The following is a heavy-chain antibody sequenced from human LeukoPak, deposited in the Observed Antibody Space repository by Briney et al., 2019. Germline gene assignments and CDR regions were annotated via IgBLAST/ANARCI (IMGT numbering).Heavy chain of an antibody. CDR3: ARAPLLLTYYYYGMDV. D-gene: IGHD3-10*01. Sequence: SETLSLTCAVYGGSFSGYYWNWIRQPPGKGLEWIGEINHSGSTNYNPSLKSRVTISVDTSKNQFSLKLSSVTAADTAVYYCARAPLLLTYYYYGMDVWGQGTTVTVSS. CDR2: INHSGST. J-gene: IGHJ6*02. V-gene: IGHV4-34*01. CDR1: GGSFSGYY.